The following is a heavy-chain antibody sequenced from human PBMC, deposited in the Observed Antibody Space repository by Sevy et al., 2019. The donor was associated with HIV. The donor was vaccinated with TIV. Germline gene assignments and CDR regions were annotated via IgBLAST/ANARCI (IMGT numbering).Heavy chain of an antibody. J-gene: IGHJ4*02. CDR3: ARDRRNYGGQYFDY. V-gene: IGHV3-11*06. Sequence: GGSLRLSCAASEFTFSEYYMSWIRQAPGKGLEWVSDISSGSTYTKYADSVKGRFTISRDNTKNSLYLQMNSLRVEDTAVYYCARDRRNYGGQYFDYWGQGTLVTVSS. CDR1: EFTFSEYY. CDR2: ISSGSTYT. D-gene: IGHD4-17*01.